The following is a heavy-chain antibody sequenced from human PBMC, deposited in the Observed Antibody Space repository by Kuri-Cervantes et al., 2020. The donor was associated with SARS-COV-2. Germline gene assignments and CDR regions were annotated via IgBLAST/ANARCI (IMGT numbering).Heavy chain of an antibody. V-gene: IGHV1-8*03. CDR3: ARVGYDFWGGPNWFDP. Sequence: GESLKISCKASGYTFTSYDINWVRQATGQGLEWMGWMNPNSGNTGYAQKFQGRVTITRNTSISTAYMELSSLRSEDTAVYYCARVGYDFWGGPNWFDPWGQGTLVTVSS. CDR1: GYTFTSYD. J-gene: IGHJ5*02. D-gene: IGHD3-3*01. CDR2: MNPNSGNT.